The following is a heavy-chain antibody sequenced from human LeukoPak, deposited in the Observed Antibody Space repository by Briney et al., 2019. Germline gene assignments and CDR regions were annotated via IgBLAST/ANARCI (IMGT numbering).Heavy chain of an antibody. Sequence: SETLSLTCSVSGDSISSSSYYWSWIRQSPGKGLEWIGSIYYNGNTYYNPPLKSRLTIALDTSRNQFSLKLTSVTAADTAVYFCARHRKVDTAGDYWGQGTLVTVCS. J-gene: IGHJ4*02. V-gene: IGHV4-39*01. CDR3: ARHRKVDTAGDY. D-gene: IGHD5-18*01. CDR1: GDSISSSSYY. CDR2: IYYNGNT.